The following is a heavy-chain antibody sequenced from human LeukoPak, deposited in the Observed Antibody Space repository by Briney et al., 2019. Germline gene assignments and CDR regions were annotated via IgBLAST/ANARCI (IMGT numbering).Heavy chain of an antibody. Sequence: GGSLRLSCAASGFTFSDYYMSWIRQAPGKGLKWVSYISSSNTNTDYADSVKGRFTISRDNAKNSLYLQMNSLRDEDTAVYYCARYVDTTMLTWGQGTLVTVSS. V-gene: IGHV3-11*06. J-gene: IGHJ4*02. CDR3: ARYVDTTMLT. CDR1: GFTFSDYY. D-gene: IGHD5-18*01. CDR2: ISSSNTNT.